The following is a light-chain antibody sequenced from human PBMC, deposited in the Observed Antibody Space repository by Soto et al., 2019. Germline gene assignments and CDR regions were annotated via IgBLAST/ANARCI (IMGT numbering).Light chain of an antibody. J-gene: IGLJ1*01. Sequence: SYELTQSPSVSVAPGQTARITCGSTNIGSKNVHWFQQRPGQAPVLVVFDDDDRPSGIPDRFSGSNSGNTATLTISRVEAGDEADYYCQVWDSDVLHHVFGTGTKLTVL. V-gene: IGLV3-21*02. CDR3: QVWDSDVLHHV. CDR2: DDD. CDR1: NIGSKN.